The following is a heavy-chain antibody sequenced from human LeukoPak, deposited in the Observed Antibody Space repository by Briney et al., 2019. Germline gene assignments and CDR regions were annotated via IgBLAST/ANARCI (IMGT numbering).Heavy chain of an antibody. CDR1: GFTFSSYW. D-gene: IGHD4/OR15-4a*01. J-gene: IGHJ4*02. Sequence: PGGSLRLSCAASGFTFSSYWMHWVRQAPGKGLVWVSVIYSGGSTYYADSVKGRFTISRDNSKNTLYLQMNSLRAEDTAVYYCARYGGYFDYWGQGTLVTVSS. V-gene: IGHV3-66*01. CDR2: IYSGGST. CDR3: ARYGGYFDY.